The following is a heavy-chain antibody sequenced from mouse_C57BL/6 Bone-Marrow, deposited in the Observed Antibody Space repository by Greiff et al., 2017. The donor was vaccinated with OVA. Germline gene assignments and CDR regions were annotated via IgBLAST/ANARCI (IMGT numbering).Heavy chain of an antibody. CDR2: IDPEDGET. CDR3: ALYSNAFAY. CDR1: GFNLQDYY. Sequence: VQLKESGAELVKPGASVTLSCTASGFNLQDYYMHWVKQRTEQGLEWLGRIDPEDGETKYAPKFQGKATITADTSSNTAYLQLSSLTSEDTAVYYCALYSNAFAYWGQGTLVTVSA. J-gene: IGHJ3*01. V-gene: IGHV14-2*01. D-gene: IGHD2-5*01.